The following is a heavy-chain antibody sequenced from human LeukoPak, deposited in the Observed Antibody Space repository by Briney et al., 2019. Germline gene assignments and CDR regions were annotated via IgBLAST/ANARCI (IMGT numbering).Heavy chain of an antibody. Sequence: SVKVSCKASGGTFSSYAISWVRQAPGQGLEWMGRIIPILGIANYAQKFQGRVTITADESTSTAYMELSSLRSEDTAVYYCARDCNPRPGLAAAGTLGAFDIWGQGTMVTVSS. CDR1: GGTFSSYA. D-gene: IGHD6-13*01. J-gene: IGHJ3*02. CDR3: ARDCNPRPGLAAAGTLGAFDI. CDR2: IIPILGIA. V-gene: IGHV1-69*04.